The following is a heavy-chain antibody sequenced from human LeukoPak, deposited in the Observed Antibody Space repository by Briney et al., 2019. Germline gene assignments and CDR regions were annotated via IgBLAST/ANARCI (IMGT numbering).Heavy chain of an antibody. CDR2: ISSSGSTI. Sequence: GGSLRLSCAASGFTFSDYYMSWIRQAPGKGLEWVSYISSSGSTIYYADSVKGRFTISRDNAKNSLYLQMNSLRAEDTAAYYCARGTPRGSSWFRAFDIWGQGTMITVSS. V-gene: IGHV3-11*01. J-gene: IGHJ3*02. CDR3: ARGTPRGSSWFRAFDI. CDR1: GFTFSDYY. D-gene: IGHD6-13*01.